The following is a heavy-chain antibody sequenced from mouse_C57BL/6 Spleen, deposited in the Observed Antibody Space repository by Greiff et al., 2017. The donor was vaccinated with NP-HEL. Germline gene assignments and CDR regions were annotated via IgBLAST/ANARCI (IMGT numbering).Heavy chain of an antibody. J-gene: IGHJ2*01. Sequence: QVQLKQSGAELVRPGTSVKVSCKASGYAFTNYLIEWVKQRPGQGLEWIGVINPGSGGTNYNEKFKGKATLTADKSSSTAYMQLSSLTSEDSAVYFCAREGYGSSYDYWGQGTTLTVSS. CDR1: GYAFTNYL. V-gene: IGHV1-54*01. D-gene: IGHD1-1*01. CDR3: AREGYGSSYDY. CDR2: INPGSGGT.